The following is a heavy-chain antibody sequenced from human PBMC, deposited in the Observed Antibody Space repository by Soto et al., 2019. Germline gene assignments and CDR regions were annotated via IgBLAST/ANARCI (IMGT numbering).Heavy chain of an antibody. CDR2: ISAYNGNT. D-gene: IGHD2-15*01. V-gene: IGHV1-18*01. CDR1: GYTFTSYG. CDR3: VVAAQPSYFDY. J-gene: IGHJ4*02. Sequence: ASVKVSCKASGYTFTSYGISWVRQAPGQGLEWMGWISAYNGNTNYAQKLQGRATMTTDTSTSTAYMELRSLRSDDTAVYYCVVAAQPSYFDYWGQGTLVTVSP.